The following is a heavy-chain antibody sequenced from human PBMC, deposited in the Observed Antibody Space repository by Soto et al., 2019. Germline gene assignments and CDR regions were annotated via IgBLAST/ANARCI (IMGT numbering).Heavy chain of an antibody. CDR3: ASSRYSATYYGDY. J-gene: IGHJ4*02. V-gene: IGHV4-59*01. D-gene: IGHD1-26*01. CDR1: GASINAFY. CDR2: VFYSGTT. Sequence: QVQLQESGPGLVKPSETLSLPCSVSGASINAFYWTWLRQPPGKGLEWVGYVFYSGTTFYNPSLKSRVTMSIDTSKKQFSLELASVTAADTAIDYCASSRYSATYYGDYWSQGTLVTVSS.